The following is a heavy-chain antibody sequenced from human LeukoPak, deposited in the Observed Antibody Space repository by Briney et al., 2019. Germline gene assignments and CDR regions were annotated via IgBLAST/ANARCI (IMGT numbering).Heavy chain of an antibody. J-gene: IGHJ4*02. CDR3: AKDGCGGDCYIDY. D-gene: IGHD2-21*01. Sequence: PGRSLRLSCTASGFTFDDYAMHWVRQAPGKGLEWVSGISWNSGSIGYAGSVKGRFTISRDNAKNSLYLRMNSLRAEDMALYYCAKDGCGGDCYIDYWGQGTLVTVSS. CDR1: GFTFDDYA. V-gene: IGHV3-9*03. CDR2: ISWNSGSI.